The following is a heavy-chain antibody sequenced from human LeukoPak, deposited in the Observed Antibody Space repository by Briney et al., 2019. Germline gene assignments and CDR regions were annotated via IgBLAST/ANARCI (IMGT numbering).Heavy chain of an antibody. CDR2: INHSGGT. V-gene: IGHV4-34*01. D-gene: IGHD2-15*01. CDR1: GGSFTGYY. J-gene: IGHJ4*02. Sequence: SETLSLTCAIYGGSFTGYYWSWIRQPPGKGLEWIGEINHSGGTNYNPSLKSRVSISVDTSKNQSSLRLSSVTAADTAVYYCVVVVAATWFDYWGQGTLVTVSS. CDR3: VVVVAATWFDY.